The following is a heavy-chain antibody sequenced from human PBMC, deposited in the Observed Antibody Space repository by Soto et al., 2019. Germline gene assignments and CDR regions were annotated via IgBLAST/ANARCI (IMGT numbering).Heavy chain of an antibody. CDR1: GGSISSSSYY. Sequence: SETLSLTCTVSGGSISSSSYYWGWIRQPPGKGLEWIGSIYYSGSTYYNPSLKSRVTISVDTSKNQFSLKLSSVTAADTAVYYRARQVHHLYSSGGDYWGQGTLVTVYS. CDR3: ARQVHHLYSSGGDY. D-gene: IGHD6-19*01. J-gene: IGHJ4*02. V-gene: IGHV4-39*01. CDR2: IYYSGST.